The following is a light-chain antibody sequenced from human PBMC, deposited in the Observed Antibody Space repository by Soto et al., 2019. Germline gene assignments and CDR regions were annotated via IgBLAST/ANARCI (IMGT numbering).Light chain of an antibody. CDR1: QTISSSY. CDR2: GAS. CDR3: QHYLHAPRT. J-gene: IGKJ1*01. Sequence: EIVLTQSPDTLSLSPGERATLSCRASQTISSSYLAWYQQKPGQAPRLLIYGASNRATGIPDRFSGSVSGTNFILTISRLEPEDFAVYYCQHYLHAPRTFGQGTKVEI. V-gene: IGKV3-20*01.